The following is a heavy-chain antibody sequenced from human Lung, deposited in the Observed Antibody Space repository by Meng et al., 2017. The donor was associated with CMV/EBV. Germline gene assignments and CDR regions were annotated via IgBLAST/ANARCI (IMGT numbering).Heavy chain of an antibody. J-gene: IGHJ3*01. V-gene: IGHV1-69*10. CDR2: IIPYLDES. Sequence: SVKVSCKASGGTSNTYTFNWVRQAPGRGLEWMGGIIPYLDESNYAQTFQGRLTITSDRSTAAFMELTSLRSEDTAVYFCAGRGPYGRVLNVWGQGTLVTV. CDR1: GGTSNTYT. D-gene: IGHD3-10*01. CDR3: AGRGPYGRVLNV.